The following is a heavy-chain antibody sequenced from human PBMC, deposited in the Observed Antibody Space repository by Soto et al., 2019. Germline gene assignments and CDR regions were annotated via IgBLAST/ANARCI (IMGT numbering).Heavy chain of an antibody. CDR2: INHSGST. V-gene: IGHV4-34*01. CDR1: GGSFSGYY. J-gene: IGHJ4*02. D-gene: IGHD2-2*01. Sequence: SETLSLTCAVYGGSFSGYYWSWIRQPPGKGLEWIGEINHSGSTNYNPSLKSRVTISVDTSKNQFSLKLSSVTAADTAVYYCARKGDIGVVPAATGSNYSIDYWGQGNLVTVSS. CDR3: ARKGDIGVVPAATGSNYSIDY.